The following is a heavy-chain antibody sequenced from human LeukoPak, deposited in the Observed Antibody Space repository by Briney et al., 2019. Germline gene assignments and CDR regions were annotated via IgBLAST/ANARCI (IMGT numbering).Heavy chain of an antibody. CDR1: GFTFDDYA. J-gene: IGHJ6*03. D-gene: IGHD3-16*01. CDR3: ARSPAGGRYYMAV. V-gene: IGHV3-20*04. CDR2: INYDGGST. Sequence: RPGGSLRLSCAVSGFTFDDYAMSWVRQPPGKGLEWLSHINYDGGSTSSADSVRGRFAISRDNVKNSLYLQMNSLRAEDTAVYYCARSPAGGRYYMAVWGKGTTVTVSS.